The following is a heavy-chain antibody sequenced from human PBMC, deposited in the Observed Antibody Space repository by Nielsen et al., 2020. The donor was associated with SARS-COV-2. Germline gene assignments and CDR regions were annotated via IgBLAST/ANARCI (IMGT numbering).Heavy chain of an antibody. CDR3: ARGRRYCSGGSCYSVLKFNYYYYMDV. V-gene: IGHV4-59*12. J-gene: IGHJ6*03. D-gene: IGHD2-15*01. CDR1: GGSISSYY. CDR2: IYYSGST. Sequence: SETLSLTCTVSGGSISSYYWSWIRQHPGKGLEWIGYIYYSGSTYYNPSLKSRVTISVDTSKNQFSLKLRSVTAADTAVYYCARGRRYCSGGSCYSVLKFNYYYYMDVWGKGTTVTVFS.